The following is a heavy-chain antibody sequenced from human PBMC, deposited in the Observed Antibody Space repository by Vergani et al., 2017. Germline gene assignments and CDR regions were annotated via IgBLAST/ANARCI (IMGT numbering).Heavy chain of an antibody. J-gene: IGHJ5*02. D-gene: IGHD6-13*01. CDR2: IKSKTDGGTT. CDR3: STDKGARIAAAGDGGVNWFDP. Sequence: EVQLVESGGGLVKPGGSLRLSCAASGFTFSNAWMSWVRQAPGKGLEWVGRIKSKTDGGTTHYAAPVKGRFTISRDDSKNTLYLQMNSLKTEDTAVYYCSTDKGARIAAAGDGGVNWFDPWGQGTLVTVSS. CDR1: GFTFSNAW. V-gene: IGHV3-15*01.